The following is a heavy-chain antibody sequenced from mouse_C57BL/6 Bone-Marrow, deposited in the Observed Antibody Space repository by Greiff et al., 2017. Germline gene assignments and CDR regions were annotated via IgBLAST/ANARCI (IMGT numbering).Heavy chain of an antibody. CDR1: GYTFTNYW. V-gene: IGHV1-63*01. CDR3: ARTGYGSSHYAMDY. J-gene: IGHJ4*01. D-gene: IGHD1-1*01. CDR2: IYPGGGYT. Sequence: HVHVKQSGAELVRPGTSVKMSCKASGYTFTNYWIGWAKQRPGHGLEWIGDIYPGGGYTNYNEKFKGKATLTADKSSSTAYMQFSSLTSEDSAIYYCARTGYGSSHYAMDYWGQGTSVTVSS.